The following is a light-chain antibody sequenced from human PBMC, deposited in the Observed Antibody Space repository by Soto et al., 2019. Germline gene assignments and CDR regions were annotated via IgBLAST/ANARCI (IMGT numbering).Light chain of an antibody. CDR2: DVT. J-gene: IGLJ2*01. V-gene: IGLV2-11*01. Sequence: QSALTQPRSVSGSPGQSVTISCTGTSSDVGGYNYVSWYQHHPGKAPKLMIYDVTQRPSGVPDRFSGSKSGNTASLTISGLQAEDEADYYCCSYAGSYTFVFGGGTKLTVL. CDR3: CSYAGSYTFV. CDR1: SSDVGGYNY.